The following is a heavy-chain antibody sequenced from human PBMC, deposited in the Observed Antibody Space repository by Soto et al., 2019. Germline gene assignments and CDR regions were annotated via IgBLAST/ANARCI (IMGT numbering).Heavy chain of an antibody. CDR3: ARLTGYSSGWYDWFDP. CDR1: GGSISSYY. CDR2: IYYSGST. J-gene: IGHJ5*02. D-gene: IGHD6-19*01. V-gene: IGHV4-59*08. Sequence: TSETLSLTCTVSGGSISSYYWSWIRQPPGKGLEWIGYIYYSGSTNYNPSLKSRVTISVDTSKNQFSLKLSSVTAADTAVYYCARLTGYSSGWYDWFDPWGQGTLVTVSS.